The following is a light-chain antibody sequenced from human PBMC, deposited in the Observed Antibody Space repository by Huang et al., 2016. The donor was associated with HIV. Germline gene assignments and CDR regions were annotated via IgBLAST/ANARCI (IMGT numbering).Light chain of an antibody. J-gene: IGKJ1*01. V-gene: IGKV3-15*01. Sequence: PGERATLSCRASQSVSSDLAWYQQKPGQSPRLLLHGASTRATGSPARFSGSGSGTDFTLTISSLQSEDFAVYYCQQYTNWPRTFGQGTKVEIK. CDR2: GAS. CDR3: QQYTNWPRT. CDR1: QSVSSD.